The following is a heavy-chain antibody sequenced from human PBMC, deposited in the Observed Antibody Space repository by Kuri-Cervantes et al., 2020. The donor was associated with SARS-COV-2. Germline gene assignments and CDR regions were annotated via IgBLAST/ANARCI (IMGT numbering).Heavy chain of an antibody. D-gene: IGHD2-2*02. CDR3: ARESTYTFDI. V-gene: IGHV4-4*02. Sequence: GSLRLSCVVSGGALNTYNWWTWVRQPPGKGLQWIGEIFHDGSTKFNPSLSLRGRVTMSLDKSKNQLFLNLTSVTAADTAVYYCARESTYTFDIWGQRTLVTVSS. J-gene: IGHJ3*02. CDR2: IFHDGST. CDR1: GGALNTYNW.